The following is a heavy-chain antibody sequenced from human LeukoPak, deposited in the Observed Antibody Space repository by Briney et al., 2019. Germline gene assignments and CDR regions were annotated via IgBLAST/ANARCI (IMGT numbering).Heavy chain of an antibody. CDR2: IYPGESDT. D-gene: IGHD1-26*01. V-gene: IGHV5-51*03. Sequence: GESLTISCKGSGYIFTSYWIGWVRQMPGKGLEWMGIIYPGESDTIYSPSFEGQVAISADKSISTAYLQWSSLKASDTAMYYCARLVTTGPYSGSYSDYWGQGTLVTVSS. CDR3: ARLVTTGPYSGSYSDY. J-gene: IGHJ4*02. CDR1: GYIFTSYW.